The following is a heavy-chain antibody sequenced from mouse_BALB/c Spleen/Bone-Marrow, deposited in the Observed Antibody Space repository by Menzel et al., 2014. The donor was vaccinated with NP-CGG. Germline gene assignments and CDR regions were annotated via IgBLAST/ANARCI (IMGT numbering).Heavy chain of an antibody. J-gene: IGHJ2*01. Sequence: VQLQQSGPELVKPGASVRISCKASGYTFTSYYIHWVKQRPGQGLEWIGWIYPGNVNTKYNEKFKGKATLTSDKSSSTAYMELSSLTSEDSAVYYCARGGTSHFDYWGQGTALTVSS. D-gene: IGHD3-3*01. CDR1: GYTFTSYY. CDR2: IYPGNVNT. V-gene: IGHV1S56*01. CDR3: ARGGTSHFDY.